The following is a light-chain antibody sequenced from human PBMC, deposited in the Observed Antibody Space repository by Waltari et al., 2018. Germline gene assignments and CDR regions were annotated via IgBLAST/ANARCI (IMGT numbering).Light chain of an antibody. CDR2: YVS. J-gene: IGLJ1*01. Sequence: QSALTQPASVSGSPGQSITIPCTGTSSNVGGYNYVFWYQHHPGMAPKLMLFYVSNRPSGFSNRFSGSKSSNTASLTISWLQAEYEADYYCSSYTSSSTSYVFGTGTKVTVL. CDR3: SSYTSSSTSYV. V-gene: IGLV2-14*03. CDR1: SSNVGGYNY.